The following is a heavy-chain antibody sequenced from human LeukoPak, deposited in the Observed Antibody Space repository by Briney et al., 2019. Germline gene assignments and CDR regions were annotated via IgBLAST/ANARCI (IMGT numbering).Heavy chain of an antibody. CDR1: GINANDYY. J-gene: IGHJ4*02. Sequence: GGSLRLSCDVSGINANDYYISWVRQAPGKGLEWVSLIFRGNKHYRDSVGGRFTISRDDSTSTVSTVHLQMNSLRAEDTAVYFCATSDSYHWLLEYWGQGTLVTVSS. CDR2: IFRGNK. D-gene: IGHD6-19*01. V-gene: IGHV3-53*01. CDR3: ATSDSYHWLLEY.